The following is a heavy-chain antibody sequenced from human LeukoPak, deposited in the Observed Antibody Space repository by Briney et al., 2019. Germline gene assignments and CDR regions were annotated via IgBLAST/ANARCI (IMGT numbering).Heavy chain of an antibody. CDR3: ARGIRITMIVVVLSRNGWFDP. CDR2: IYYSGNT. Sequence: SETLSLTCTVSGVSISSSNSYWGWIRQPPGKGLEWIGSIYYSGNTYYNASLKSQVSISIDTSKNQFSLKLSSVTAADTAVYYCARGIRITMIVVVLSRNGWFDPWGQGTLVTVSS. CDR1: GVSISSSNSY. V-gene: IGHV4-39*01. J-gene: IGHJ5*02. D-gene: IGHD3-22*01.